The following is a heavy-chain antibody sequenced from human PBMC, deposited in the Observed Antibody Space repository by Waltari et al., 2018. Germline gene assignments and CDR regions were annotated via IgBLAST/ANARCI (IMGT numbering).Heavy chain of an antibody. CDR3: ARSLPYSSSWYSSGPLVRSPVGYFDY. D-gene: IGHD6-13*01. CDR2: INHSGST. J-gene: IGHJ4*02. V-gene: IGHV4-34*01. CDR1: GGSFSGYY. Sequence: QVQLQQWGAGLLKPSETLSLTCAVYGGSFSGYYWSWIRQPPGKGLEWIGEINHSGSTNYNPSLKSRVTISVDTSKNQFSLKLSSVTAADTAVYYCARSLPYSSSWYSSGPLVRSPVGYFDYWGQGTLVTVSS.